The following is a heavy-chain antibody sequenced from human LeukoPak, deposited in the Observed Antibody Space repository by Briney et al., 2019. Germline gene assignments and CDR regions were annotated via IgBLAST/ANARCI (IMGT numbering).Heavy chain of an antibody. V-gene: IGHV5-51*01. CDR2: IYPRDSDT. CDR3: ARRQYSGYDFDF. CDR1: GYRFNAYW. Sequence: GESLKISCKGSGYRFNAYWIAWVRQMPGKGLEWMGIIYPRDSDTRCSPSFQGQVTVSADKSISTAYLQWNTLEASDTAMYYCARRQYSGYDFDFWGQGTLVTVSS. J-gene: IGHJ4*02. D-gene: IGHD5-12*01.